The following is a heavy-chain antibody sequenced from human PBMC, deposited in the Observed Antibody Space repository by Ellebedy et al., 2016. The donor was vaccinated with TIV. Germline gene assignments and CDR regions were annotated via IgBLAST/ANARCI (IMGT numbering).Heavy chain of an antibody. Sequence: ASVKVSXXASGYTFTSYGISWVRQAPGQGLEWMGWISAYNGNTNYAQKLQGRVTMTTDTSTSTAYMELRSLRSDDTAVYYCARDSPDYYDSSGFGPRFDPWGQGTLVTVSS. CDR1: GYTFTSYG. V-gene: IGHV1-18*04. CDR3: ARDSPDYYDSSGFGPRFDP. J-gene: IGHJ5*02. D-gene: IGHD3-22*01. CDR2: ISAYNGNT.